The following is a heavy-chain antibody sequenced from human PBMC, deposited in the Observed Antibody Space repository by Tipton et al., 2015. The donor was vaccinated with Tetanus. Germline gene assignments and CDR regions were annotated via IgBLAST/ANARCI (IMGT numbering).Heavy chain of an antibody. V-gene: IGHV3-48*02. CDR2: ISYSSSSV. D-gene: IGHD6-19*01. J-gene: IGHJ4*02. CDR1: GFSFRDYG. Sequence: SLRLSCAASGFSFRDYGMNWVRQAPGKGLEWVSYISYSSSSVYYADSVKGRFVVSRDNAKNSLYLQMNTLRDEDTAVYFCATSPREAGDYWGQGTRVTVSS. CDR3: ATSPREAGDY.